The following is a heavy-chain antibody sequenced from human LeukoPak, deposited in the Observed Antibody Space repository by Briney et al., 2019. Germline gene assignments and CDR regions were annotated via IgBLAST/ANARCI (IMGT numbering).Heavy chain of an antibody. CDR1: GGTFSSYA. CDR3: ARDPRYCSSTSCCGEVWFDP. V-gene: IGHV1-18*01. Sequence: ASVKVSCKASGGTFSSYAISWVRQAPGQGLEWMGWISAYNGNTNYAQKLQGRVTMTTDTSTSTAYMELRSLRSDDTAVYYCARDPRYCSSTSCCGEVWFDPWGQGTLVTVSS. J-gene: IGHJ5*02. D-gene: IGHD2-2*01. CDR2: ISAYNGNT.